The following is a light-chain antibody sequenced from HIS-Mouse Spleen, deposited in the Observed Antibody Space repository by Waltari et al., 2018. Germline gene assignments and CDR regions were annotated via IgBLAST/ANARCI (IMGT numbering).Light chain of an antibody. CDR3: QQYNSYT. Sequence: DIQMTQSPSTLSASVGDRVTITWRASQSISSWLAWYQQKPGKAPKLLIYKASSLASRVPSRFRGSGSGTEFTITISSLQPDDFATYCCQQYNSYTFGQGTKLEIK. V-gene: IGKV1-5*03. CDR1: QSISSW. J-gene: IGKJ2*01. CDR2: KAS.